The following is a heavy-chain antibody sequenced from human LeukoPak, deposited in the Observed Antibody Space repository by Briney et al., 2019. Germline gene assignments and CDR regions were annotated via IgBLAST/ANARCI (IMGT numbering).Heavy chain of an antibody. J-gene: IGHJ4*02. CDR2: ISISRTTI. CDR1: GFTVSIYS. Sequence: SGRSLRLSCAASGFTVSIYSMNCVRHPPVKGLEWVSYISISRTTISYTDSVKRRFTISRDNAKNSLYLQMNSLTAEDTAVYYCARDKNGSSGYYCGYWGQGTLVTVSS. V-gene: IGHV3-48*01. D-gene: IGHD3-22*01. CDR3: ARDKNGSSGYYCGY.